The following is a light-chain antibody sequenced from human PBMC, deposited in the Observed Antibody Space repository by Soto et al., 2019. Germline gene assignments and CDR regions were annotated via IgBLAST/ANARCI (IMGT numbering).Light chain of an antibody. CDR3: QQYNDNWT. CDR1: QSISSW. CDR2: KAS. J-gene: IGKJ1*01. Sequence: DIQMTQSPSTLSASVGDRVTITCRASQSISSWLAWYQQKPGQAPKLLIYKASTLQSGVPSGFSGSGSGTEFTLAISSLQPDDSATYYCQQYNDNWTFGQGTKVDIK. V-gene: IGKV1-5*03.